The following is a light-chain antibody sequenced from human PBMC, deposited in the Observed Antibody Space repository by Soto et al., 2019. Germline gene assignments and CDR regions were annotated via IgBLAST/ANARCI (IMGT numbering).Light chain of an antibody. V-gene: IGKV1-33*01. CDR3: QQYESPPLT. Sequence: DIQMTQSPSSLSASVGDRVTITCQASQNINNYLNWYQQKPGRAPNLLIYDASDLETGVPSRFSGSGSGTGFTFTISSLQPEDFATYYCQQYESPPLTFGQGTRLEIK. CDR2: DAS. J-gene: IGKJ5*01. CDR1: QNINNY.